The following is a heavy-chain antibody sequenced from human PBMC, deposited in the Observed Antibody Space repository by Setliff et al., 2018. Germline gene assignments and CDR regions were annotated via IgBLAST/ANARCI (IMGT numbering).Heavy chain of an antibody. Sequence: SETLSLTCTVSGGSFTTYYWSWIRQSPGKGLEWIGYIYYSGRTNYNPSLKSRVSISVDTSKNQFSLRLTSVTAADTAVYYCAREYYYARSRNFDYWGQGTLVTVSS. CDR2: IYYSGRT. J-gene: IGHJ4*02. D-gene: IGHD3-22*01. CDR3: AREYYYARSRNFDY. CDR1: GGSFTTYY. V-gene: IGHV4-59*01.